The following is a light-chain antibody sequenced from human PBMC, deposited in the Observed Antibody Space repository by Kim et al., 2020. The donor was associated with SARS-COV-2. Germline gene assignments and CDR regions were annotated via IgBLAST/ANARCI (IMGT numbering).Light chain of an antibody. CDR2: GRN. V-gene: IGLV3-19*01. CDR3: NSRDNSGDHVV. Sequence: ALEQTVTITCQGDSLGTYSASWYQQKPGQAPILVFYGRNNRPSGIPDRFSGSSSGNTASLTVTGAQAVDEADYYCNSRDNSGDHVVFGGGTKLIVL. J-gene: IGLJ3*02. CDR1: SLGTYS.